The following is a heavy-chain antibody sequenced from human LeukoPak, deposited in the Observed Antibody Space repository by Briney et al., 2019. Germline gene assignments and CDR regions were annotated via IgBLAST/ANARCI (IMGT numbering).Heavy chain of an antibody. J-gene: IGHJ5*02. CDR2: INHSGST. D-gene: IGHD3-10*01. CDR3: ARGREYMYYYGSGSYAGSWFDP. CDR1: GGSFSGYY. V-gene: IGHV4-34*01. Sequence: PSETLSLTCAVYGGSFSGYYRSWIRQPPGKGLEWIGEINHSGSTNYNPSLKSRVTISVDTSKNQFSLKLSSVTAADTAVYYCARGREYMYYYGSGSYAGSWFDPWGQGTLVTVSS.